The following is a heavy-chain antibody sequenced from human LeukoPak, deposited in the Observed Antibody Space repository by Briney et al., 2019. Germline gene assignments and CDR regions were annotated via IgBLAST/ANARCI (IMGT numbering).Heavy chain of an antibody. Sequence: GGSLRLSCAASGFTFNYYAMSWVRQAPGKGLEWVSAISGSGGSTYYADSVKGRFTISRDNSKNTLYLQMNSLRAEDTAVYYCAKDANYDFWSGYYAFDYWGQGTLVTVSS. CDR2: ISGSGGST. CDR1: GFTFNYYA. J-gene: IGHJ4*02. V-gene: IGHV3-23*01. D-gene: IGHD3-3*01. CDR3: AKDANYDFWSGYYAFDY.